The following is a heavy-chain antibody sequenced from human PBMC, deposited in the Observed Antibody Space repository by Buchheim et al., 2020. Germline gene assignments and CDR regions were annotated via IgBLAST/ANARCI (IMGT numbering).Heavy chain of an antibody. CDR1: GFTFRKYW. Sequence: EVQLVESGGGLVQPGGSLRLSCIVSGFTFRKYWMTWIRQVPGKGLEWVACIKQDGGEKYYVDSVKGRFTISRDNAKNSLDLDMSSLRAEDTALYYCARGHYGMDVWGQGTT. CDR3: ARGHYGMDV. CDR2: IKQDGGEK. J-gene: IGHJ6*02. V-gene: IGHV3-7*01.